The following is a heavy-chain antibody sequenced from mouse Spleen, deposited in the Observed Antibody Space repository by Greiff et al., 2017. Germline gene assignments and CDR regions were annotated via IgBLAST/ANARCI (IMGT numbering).Heavy chain of an antibody. J-gene: IGHJ2*01. CDR2: ISSGGSYT. Sequence: EVKLQESGGGLVKPGGSLKLSCAVSGFTFSSYAMSWVRQTPEKRLEWVATISSGGSYTYYPDSVKGRFTISRDNAKNTLYLQMSSLRSEDTAMYYCGRQEYFDYWGQGTTLTVSS. CDR1: GFTFSSYA. CDR3: GRQEYFDY. V-gene: IGHV5-9-3*01.